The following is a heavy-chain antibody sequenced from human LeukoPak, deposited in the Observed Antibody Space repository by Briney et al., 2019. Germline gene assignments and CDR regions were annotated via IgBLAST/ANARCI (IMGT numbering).Heavy chain of an antibody. Sequence: TLSLTCTVSGGSISSGGYYWSWIRQHPGKGLEWIGYIYYSGSTYYNPSLKSRVTISVDTSKNQFSLKLSSVTAADTAVYYCARDLRVYQLLYFFDYWGQGTLVTVSS. CDR3: ARDLRVYQLLYFFDY. D-gene: IGHD2-2*01. CDR1: GGSISSGGYY. CDR2: IYYSGST. J-gene: IGHJ4*02. V-gene: IGHV4-31*03.